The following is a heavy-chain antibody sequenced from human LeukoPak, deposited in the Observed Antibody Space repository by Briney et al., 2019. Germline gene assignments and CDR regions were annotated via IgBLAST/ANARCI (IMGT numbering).Heavy chain of an antibody. CDR3: SKDTTPPKAGFDP. CDR1: GFTFSSYG. CDR2: LRYDGSNK. J-gene: IGHJ5*02. D-gene: IGHD1-14*01. Sequence: PGESLTLTCAASGFTFSSYGMHWLRQAPGKGLEWVAFLRYDGSNKYYADSVKGRVTIARDNSKNTLYLQINSLRAEDTAVYYCSKDTTPPKAGFDPWGQGTLVTVSS. V-gene: IGHV3-30*02.